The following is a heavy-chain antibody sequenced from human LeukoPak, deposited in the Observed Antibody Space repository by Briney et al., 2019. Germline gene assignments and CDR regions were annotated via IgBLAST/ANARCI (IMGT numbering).Heavy chain of an antibody. CDR3: STTYYYDSSEGY. V-gene: IGHV3-15*07. J-gene: IGHJ4*02. D-gene: IGHD3-22*01. Sequence: PGGSLRLSCAAPGFTFSNAWMNWVRQAPGKGLEWVGRIKSKTDGGTTDNAAPVKGRFTISRDDSKNTLYLQMNSLKTEDTAVYYCSTTYYYDSSEGYWGQGTLVTVSS. CDR2: IKSKTDGGTT. CDR1: GFTFSNAW.